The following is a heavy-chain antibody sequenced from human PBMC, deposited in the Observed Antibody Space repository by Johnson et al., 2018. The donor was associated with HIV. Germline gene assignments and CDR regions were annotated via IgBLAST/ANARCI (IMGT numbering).Heavy chain of an antibody. Sequence: QVQLVESGGGVVQPGRSLRLSCAASGFTFSSYPMHWVRQAPGKGLEWVAVISYDGSNKYYADSVKGRFTISRDNSKNTLYLQMNSLRAGDTAVYYCARGVPIAAAGHDAFDIWGQGTMVTVSS. CDR3: ARGVPIAAAGHDAFDI. J-gene: IGHJ3*02. CDR2: ISYDGSNK. D-gene: IGHD6-13*01. CDR1: GFTFSSYP. V-gene: IGHV3-30*14.